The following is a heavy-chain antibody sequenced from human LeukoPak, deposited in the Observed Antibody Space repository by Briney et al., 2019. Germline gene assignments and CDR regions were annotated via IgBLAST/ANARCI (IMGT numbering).Heavy chain of an antibody. V-gene: IGHV3-73*01. CDR1: GFTFSGSA. CDR3: TRHPYYYGSGRGYYYGMDV. J-gene: IGHJ6*04. CDR2: IRSKANSYAT. Sequence: GGSLRLSCAASGFTFSGSAMHWVRQASGKGLGWVGRIRSKANSYATAYAASVKGRFTISRDDSKNTAYLQMNSLETEDTAVYYCTRHPYYYGSGRGYYYGMDVWGKGTTVTVSS. D-gene: IGHD3-10*01.